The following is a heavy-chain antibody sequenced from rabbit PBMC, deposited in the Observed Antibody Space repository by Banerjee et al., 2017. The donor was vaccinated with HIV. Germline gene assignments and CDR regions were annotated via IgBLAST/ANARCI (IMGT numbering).Heavy chain of an antibody. CDR3: ARGASATGGGWYFNF. D-gene: IGHD7-1*01. CDR2: INTGSGSA. V-gene: IGHV1S40*01. J-gene: IGHJ4*01. CDR1: GIDFSSGYW. Sequence: QSLEESGGDLVKPGASLTLTCTASGIDFSSGYWVHWVRQAPGKGLEWIACINTGSGSAYYASWVNGRFTFSKSSSTTVTLQMTSLTAADTATYFCARGASATGGGWYFNFWGPGTLVTVS.